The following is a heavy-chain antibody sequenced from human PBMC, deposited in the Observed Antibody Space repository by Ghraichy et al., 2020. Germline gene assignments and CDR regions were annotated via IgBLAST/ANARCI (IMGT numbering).Heavy chain of an antibody. Sequence: LNISCAASGFTFSSYSMNWVRQAPGKGLEWVSSISSSSSYIYYADSVKGRFTISRDNAKNSLYLQMNSLRAEDTAVYYCAREDYDYYGMDVWGQGTTVTVSS. V-gene: IGHV3-21*01. CDR1: GFTFSSYS. CDR3: AREDYDYYGMDV. CDR2: ISSSSSYI. J-gene: IGHJ6*02.